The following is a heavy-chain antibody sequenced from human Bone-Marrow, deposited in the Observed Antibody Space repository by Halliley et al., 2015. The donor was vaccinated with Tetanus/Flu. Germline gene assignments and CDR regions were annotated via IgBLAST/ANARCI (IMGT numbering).Heavy chain of an antibody. V-gene: IGHV5-51*01. CDR2: IYPGSSGT. Sequence: EWMGVIYPGSSGTRNSPSFQGQVTISVDKAINTAYLHWTSLKAADTAMYYCARQGPLSGDAFDIWGQGTMVTVSS. CDR3: ARQGPLSGDAFDI. D-gene: IGHD6-25*01. J-gene: IGHJ3*02.